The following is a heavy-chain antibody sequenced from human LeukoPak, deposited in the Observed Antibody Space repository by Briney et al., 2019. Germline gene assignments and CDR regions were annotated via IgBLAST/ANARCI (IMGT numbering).Heavy chain of an antibody. CDR1: AYTFTAYH. CDR2: INPNSGGT. CDR3: AREAWELRYFDF. V-gene: IGHV1-2*06. Sequence: ASVKVSCKASAYTFTAYHIHWVRQAPGQGLEWVGRINPNSGGTNYAQKFQGRVSMTRDTSISTAHLELNRLRSDDTAVYYCAREAWELRYFDFWGQGTLVTVSS. J-gene: IGHJ4*02. D-gene: IGHD1-26*01.